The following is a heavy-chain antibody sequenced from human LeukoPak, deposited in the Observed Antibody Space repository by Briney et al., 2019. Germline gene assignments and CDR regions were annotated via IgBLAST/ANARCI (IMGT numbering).Heavy chain of an antibody. CDR2: INHSGST. Sequence: AETLSLPCAVYGESFRGYYWSWIRQPPGRGLEWIGEINHSGSTNYNPSLKSRVTISVDTSKNQFSLKLSSVTAADTAVYYCARGRITMVRGVLDYWGQGTLVTVSS. CDR3: ARGRITMVRGVLDY. CDR1: GESFRGYY. V-gene: IGHV4-34*01. J-gene: IGHJ4*02. D-gene: IGHD3-10*01.